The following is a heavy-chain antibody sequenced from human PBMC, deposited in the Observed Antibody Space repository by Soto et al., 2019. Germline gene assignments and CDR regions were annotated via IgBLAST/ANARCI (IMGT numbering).Heavy chain of an antibody. D-gene: IGHD6-6*01. V-gene: IGHV3-23*01. Sequence: EVHLLESGGDLVQPGGSLRLSCTASGFTFTKYAMTWVRQAPGKGLEWVSSIETGGVSTYYADSVKGRFTISRDNSQSTLHLQMNSLRAEDTATYYCAKLFVGQTSRPDNWFDPWGQGTLVTVSS. CDR1: GFTFTKYA. CDR2: IETGGVST. CDR3: AKLFVGQTSRPDNWFDP. J-gene: IGHJ5*02.